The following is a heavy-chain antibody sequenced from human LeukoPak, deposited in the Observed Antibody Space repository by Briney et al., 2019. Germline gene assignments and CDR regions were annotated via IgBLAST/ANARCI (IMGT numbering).Heavy chain of an antibody. J-gene: IGHJ5*02. Sequence: SETLPLTCTVSGGSISSGGYSWSWIRQPPGKGMEFIAYIYYTGNTYFNPSLKSRVTISVDTSKNQFSLKLTSVTAADTAVYYCARVLAAAGNNWFDPWGQGTLVTVSS. D-gene: IGHD6-13*01. CDR2: IYYTGNT. CDR3: ARVLAAAGNNWFDP. V-gene: IGHV4-30-4*07. CDR1: GGSISSGGYS.